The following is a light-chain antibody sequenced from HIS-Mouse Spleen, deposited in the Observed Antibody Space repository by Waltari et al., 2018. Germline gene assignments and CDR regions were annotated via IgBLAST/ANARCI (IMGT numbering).Light chain of an antibody. CDR3: GTWDSSLSAVV. J-gene: IGLJ2*01. V-gene: IGLV1-51*01. CDR2: DNN. CDR1: SSNLATIH. Sequence: QSVLTSPPSVSAAPGQKVPIPCPGSSSNLATIHVSWYQQLPGTVPKLLIYDNNKRPSGIPDRFSGSKSGTSATLGITGLQTGDEADYYCGTWDSSLSAVVFGGGTKLTVL.